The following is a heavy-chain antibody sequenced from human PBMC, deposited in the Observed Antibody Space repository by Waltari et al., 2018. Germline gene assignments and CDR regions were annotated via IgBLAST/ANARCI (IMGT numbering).Heavy chain of an antibody. CDR1: GYTLTELS. V-gene: IGHV1-24*01. CDR2: FDPEDGET. D-gene: IGHD6-19*01. CDR3: ARGIIAVAGTENYYYMDV. J-gene: IGHJ6*03. Sequence: QVQLVQSGAEVKKPGASVKVSCKVSGYTLTELSMHWVRQAPGKGLEWMGGFDPEDGETIYAQKFQGRVTMTEETSTDTAYMELSSLRSEDTAVYYCARGIIAVAGTENYYYMDVWGKGTTVTVSS.